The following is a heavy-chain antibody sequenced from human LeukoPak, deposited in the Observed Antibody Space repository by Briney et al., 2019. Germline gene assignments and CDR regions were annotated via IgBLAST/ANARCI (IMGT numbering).Heavy chain of an antibody. Sequence: SETLSLTCTVSGGSISSGGYYWSWIRQPPGKGLEWVGYIYHSGSTYYNPSPKSRVTISVDRSKNQFSLKLSSVTAADTAVYYCARENSSSWYDLDYWGQGTLVTVSS. D-gene: IGHD6-13*01. CDR2: IYHSGST. J-gene: IGHJ4*02. V-gene: IGHV4-30-2*01. CDR3: ARENSSSWYDLDY. CDR1: GGSISSGGYY.